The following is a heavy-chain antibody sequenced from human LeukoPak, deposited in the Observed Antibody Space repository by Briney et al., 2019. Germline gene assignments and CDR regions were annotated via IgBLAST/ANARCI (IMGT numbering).Heavy chain of an antibody. CDR1: GGSFSGYY. CDR3: ARHGWDYPSGTYYTFDP. CDR2: INHGGST. J-gene: IGHJ5*02. V-gene: IGHV4-34*01. Sequence: SETLSLTCAVYGGSFSGYYWSWIRQPPGKGLEWIGDINHGGSTNYNPSLKSRVTTSVDTSKNQLSLRLSSVTATDTAMYYCARHGWDYPSGTYYTFDPWGQGTLVTVSS. D-gene: IGHD3-10*01.